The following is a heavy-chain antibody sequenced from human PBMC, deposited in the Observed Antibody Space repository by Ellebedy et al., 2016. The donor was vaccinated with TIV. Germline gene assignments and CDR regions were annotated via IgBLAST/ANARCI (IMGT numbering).Heavy chain of an antibody. CDR1: GFTFDDYA. D-gene: IGHD6-6*01. J-gene: IGHJ4*02. V-gene: IGHV3-9*01. CDR3: ARDLRITARDYYLDY. CDR2: ISWNSGTT. Sequence: LKISXAASGFTFDDYAMHWVRQAPGKGLEWVSGISWNSGTTDYADFVKGRFTISRDNAKNSLYLQMNRLRADDTAFYYCARDLRITARDYYLDYWGQGTLVTVSS.